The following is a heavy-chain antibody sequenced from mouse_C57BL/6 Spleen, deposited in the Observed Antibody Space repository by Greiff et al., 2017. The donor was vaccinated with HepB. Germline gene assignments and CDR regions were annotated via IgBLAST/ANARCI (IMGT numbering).Heavy chain of an antibody. V-gene: IGHV2-2*01. CDR1: GFSLTSYG. Sequence: VQLQESGPGLVQPSQSLSITCTVSGFSLTSYGVHWVRQSPGKGLEWLGVIWSGGSTDYNAAFISRLSISKDNSKSQVFFKMNSLQADDTAIYYCARFYYDYDVGTWFAYWGQGTLVTVSA. CDR2: IWSGGST. CDR3: ARFYYDYDVGTWFAY. J-gene: IGHJ3*01. D-gene: IGHD2-4*01.